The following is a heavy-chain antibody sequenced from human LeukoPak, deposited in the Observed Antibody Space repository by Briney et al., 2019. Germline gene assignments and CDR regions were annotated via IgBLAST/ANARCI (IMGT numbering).Heavy chain of an antibody. CDR1: GFSLSSYE. CDR3: TSQVDEGY. CDR2: ISRSGTST. J-gene: IGHJ4*02. D-gene: IGHD5-12*01. V-gene: IGHV3-48*03. Sequence: PGGSLRLSCAASGFSLSSYEMNWVRQAPGKGLEWLSYISRSGTSTLYADSVQGRFTISRDNAKNSLSLLMNSLKTEDTAVYYCTSQVDEGYWGQGTLVTVSS.